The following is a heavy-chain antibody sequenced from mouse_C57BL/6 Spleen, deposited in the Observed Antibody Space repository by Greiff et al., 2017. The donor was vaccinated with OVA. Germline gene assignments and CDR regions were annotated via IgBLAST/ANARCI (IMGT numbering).Heavy chain of an antibody. J-gene: IGHJ1*03. V-gene: IGHV1-55*01. D-gene: IGHD2-12*01. CDR1: GYTFTSYW. Sequence: QVQLKQPGAELVKPGASVKMSCKASGYTFTSYWITWVKQRPGQGLEWIGDIYPGSGSTNYNEKFKSKATLTVDTSSSTAYMQLSSLTSEDSAVYYCARRIRPYWYFDVWGTGTTVTVSS. CDR3: ARRIRPYWYFDV. CDR2: IYPGSGST.